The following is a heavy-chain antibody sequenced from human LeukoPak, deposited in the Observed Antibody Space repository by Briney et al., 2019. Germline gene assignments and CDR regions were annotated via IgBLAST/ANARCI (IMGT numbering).Heavy chain of an antibody. CDR2: ISGSGSTT. Sequence: GGSLRLSCAASGFTFSSYAMNWVRQAPGKGLECVSAISGSGSTTYYADSVKGRFTISRDNSKNTLFLQMNSLTAEDTAIYSCARPRLEYCSGGSCFDAFDIWGQGTMVTVSS. CDR1: GFTFSSYA. V-gene: IGHV3-23*01. CDR3: ARPRLEYCSGGSCFDAFDI. J-gene: IGHJ3*02. D-gene: IGHD2-15*01.